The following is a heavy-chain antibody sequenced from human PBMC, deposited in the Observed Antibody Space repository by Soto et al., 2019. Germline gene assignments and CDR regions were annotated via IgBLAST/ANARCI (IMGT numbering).Heavy chain of an antibody. D-gene: IGHD6-19*01. CDR2: IYHSGST. CDR1: GGSISSSNW. CDR3: ARLASGWQYYYFDF. V-gene: IGHV4-4*02. Sequence: PSETLSLTCGVSGGSISSSNWWSWVRQPPGKGLEWIGEIYHSGSTNYNPSLTRRATLSVDTSKNQVSLKLTSVTAADTAVYYCARLASGWQYYYFDFWGRGTPVTVSS. J-gene: IGHJ2*01.